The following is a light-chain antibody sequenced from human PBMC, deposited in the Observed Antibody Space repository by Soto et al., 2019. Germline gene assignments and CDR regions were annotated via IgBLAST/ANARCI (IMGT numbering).Light chain of an antibody. J-gene: IGKJ1*01. V-gene: IGKV1-39*01. CDR2: AAS. CDR1: ESIRMF. Sequence: IQMTQSPSSLSASLGDRVTITCRASESIRMFLNWYQQKPGQAPKLLIYAASTLQRGVPSRFSGDGSGTEFSLTISSLQPEDFATYYCQQSLTTPQTFGQGTSVEI. CDR3: QQSLTTPQT.